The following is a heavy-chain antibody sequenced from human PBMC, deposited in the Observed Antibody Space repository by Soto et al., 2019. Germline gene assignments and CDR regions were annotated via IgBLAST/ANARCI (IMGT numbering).Heavy chain of an antibody. Sequence: GGTLRLFCAASGFTFSSYAMSWVRQAPGKGLEWVSAISGSGGSTYYADSVKGRFTISRDNSKNTLYLQMNSLRAEDTAVYYCAKEAYYYDSSGRRRYFDYWGQGTLVTVS. CDR1: GFTFSSYA. J-gene: IGHJ4*02. CDR3: AKEAYYYDSSGRRRYFDY. V-gene: IGHV3-23*01. CDR2: ISGSGGST. D-gene: IGHD3-22*01.